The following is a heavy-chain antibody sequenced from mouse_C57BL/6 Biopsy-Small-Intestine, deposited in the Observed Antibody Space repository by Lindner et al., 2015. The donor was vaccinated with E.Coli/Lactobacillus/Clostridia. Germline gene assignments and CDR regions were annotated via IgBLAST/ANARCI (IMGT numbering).Heavy chain of an antibody. Sequence: SVKVSCKASGYTFTGYYMHWVRQAPGQGLEWMGRINPDNGGTNYAQKFQGRVTMTRDTSISTAYMELSRLRSDDTAVYYCARIVLYSSASFDYWGQGTLVTVSS. CDR1: GYTFTGYY. J-gene: IGHJ4*01. CDR2: INPDNGGT. D-gene: IGHD6-1*01. CDR3: ARIVLYSSASFDY. V-gene: IGHV1-53*01.